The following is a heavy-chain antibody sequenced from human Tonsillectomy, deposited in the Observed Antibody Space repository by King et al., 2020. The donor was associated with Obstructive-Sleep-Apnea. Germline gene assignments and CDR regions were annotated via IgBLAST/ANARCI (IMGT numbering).Heavy chain of an antibody. Sequence: VTLKESGPVVVKPTETLTLTCTVSGFSPSNARMGVSWIRQPPGKALEWVAHIFSNDEKSYNKYLNSRLTVSKDTSKSQVVLTMANTDPVDTATYYCARMLYYYDSTGYYTYYFNYWAQGTLVTVSS. J-gene: IGHJ4*02. CDR3: ARMLYYYDSTGYYTYYFNY. V-gene: IGHV2-26*01. D-gene: IGHD3-22*01. CDR1: GFSPSNARMG. CDR2: IFSNDEK.